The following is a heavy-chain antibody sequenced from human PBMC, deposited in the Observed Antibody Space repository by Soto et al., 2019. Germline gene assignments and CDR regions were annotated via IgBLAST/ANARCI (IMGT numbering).Heavy chain of an antibody. D-gene: IGHD6-6*01. CDR2: TYYRSKWHN. V-gene: IGHV6-1*01. J-gene: IGHJ4*02. CDR3: ARWIIWHGIAARPSFDD. CDR1: GDSVSSNSAA. Sequence: PSQTLSLTCVTSGDSVSSNSAAWNWIRQSPSRGLEWLGRTYYRSKWHNDYAVSVKSRITINPDTSKNQFSLQLNSVTPEDTAVYYCARWIIWHGIAARPSFDDWGQGTLVTVSS.